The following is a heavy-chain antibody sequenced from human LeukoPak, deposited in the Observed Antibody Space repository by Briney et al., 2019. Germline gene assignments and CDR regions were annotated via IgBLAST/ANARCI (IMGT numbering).Heavy chain of an antibody. D-gene: IGHD5-18*01. CDR2: ITSDGSST. CDR1: GFTFSTYW. CDR3: ARDSGYSYVDY. J-gene: IGHJ4*02. V-gene: IGHV3-74*01. Sequence: TGGSLRLCCAASGFTFSTYWMHWVRQAPGKGLVWVSRITSDGSSTSYADSVKGRFTISRDNAKNTLYLQMNSLRAEDTAVYYCARDSGYSYVDYWGQGNLVTVSS.